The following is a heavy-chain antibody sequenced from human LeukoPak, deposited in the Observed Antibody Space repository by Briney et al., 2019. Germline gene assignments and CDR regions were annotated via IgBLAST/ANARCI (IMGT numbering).Heavy chain of an antibody. CDR3: AREDCTGGSCYTGR. J-gene: IGHJ4*02. Sequence: GGSLRLSCAASGFTFSSYNMNWVRQAPGKGLEWVSSISSSSHTYYADSLKGRFTISRDNAKNSLYLQMNSLRAEDTAVYYCAREDCTGGSCYTGRWGQGTLVTVSS. V-gene: IGHV3-21*01. D-gene: IGHD2-15*01. CDR2: ISSSSHT. CDR1: GFTFSSYN.